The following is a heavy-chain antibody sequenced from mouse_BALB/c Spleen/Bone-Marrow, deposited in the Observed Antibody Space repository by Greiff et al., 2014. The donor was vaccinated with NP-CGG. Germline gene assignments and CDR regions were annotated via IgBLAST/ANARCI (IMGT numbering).Heavy chain of an antibody. D-gene: IGHD2-14*01. CDR2: IDPPNGNT. Sequence: VQLQQSGAELVKPGASVKLSCTASGFNIKDTYMHWVRQRPEQGLEWIGRIDPPNGNTKYDPKFQGKATITADTSSNTAYLQLSSLTSEDTAVYYCATYYRYDRRFAYWGQGTLVTVSA. CDR3: ATYYRYDRRFAY. V-gene: IGHV14-3*02. J-gene: IGHJ3*01. CDR1: GFNIKDTY.